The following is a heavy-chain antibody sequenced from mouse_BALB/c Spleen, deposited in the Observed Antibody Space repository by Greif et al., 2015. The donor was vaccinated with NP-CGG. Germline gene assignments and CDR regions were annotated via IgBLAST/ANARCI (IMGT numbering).Heavy chain of an antibody. CDR3: AGRDSDYYGIDYFDY. D-gene: IGHD1-1*01. CDR1: GFTFSSYA. Sequence: EVQRVESGGGLVKPGGSLKLSCAASGFTFSSYAMSWVRQTSEKRLEWVATISSCGSYTYYPDSVKGRFTVSRHNAKNTLYLQMSSLRAEDTAMYYCAGRDSDYYGIDYFDYWGQGTTLTVSS. V-gene: IGHV5-9-3*01. J-gene: IGHJ2*01. CDR2: ISSCGSYT.